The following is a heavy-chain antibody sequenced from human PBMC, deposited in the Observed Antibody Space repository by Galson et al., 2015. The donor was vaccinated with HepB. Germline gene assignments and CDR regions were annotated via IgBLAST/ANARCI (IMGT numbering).Heavy chain of an antibody. CDR2: IIPIFGTA. Sequence: SVKVSCKASGGTFSSYAISWVRQAPGQGLEWMGGIIPIFGTANYAQKFQGRVTITADESTSTAYMELSSLRSEDTAVYYCAREGAVVVVPTLWGLDPWGQGTLVTVSS. CDR1: GGTFSSYA. D-gene: IGHD2-15*01. CDR3: AREGAVVVVPTLWGLDP. V-gene: IGHV1-69*13. J-gene: IGHJ5*02.